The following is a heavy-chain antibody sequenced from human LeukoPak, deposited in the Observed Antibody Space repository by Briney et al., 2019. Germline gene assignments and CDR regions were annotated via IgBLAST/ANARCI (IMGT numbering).Heavy chain of an antibody. CDR2: ISSNGGST. J-gene: IGHJ4*02. Sequence: QTGGSLRLSCAASGFTFSSYAMHWVRQAPGKGLEYVSAISSNGGSTYYANSVKGRFTISRDNSKNTLYLQMGSLRAEDMAVYYCARVEPYGEADYWGQGTLVTVSS. CDR3: ARVEPYGEADY. CDR1: GFTFSSYA. D-gene: IGHD4-17*01. V-gene: IGHV3-64*01.